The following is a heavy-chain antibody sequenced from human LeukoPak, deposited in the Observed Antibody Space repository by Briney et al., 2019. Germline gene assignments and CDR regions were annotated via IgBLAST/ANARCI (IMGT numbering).Heavy chain of an antibody. CDR1: GFTFSSYA. Sequence: DPGESLRLSCAASGFTFSSYAMSWVRQAPGKGLEWVSGINTSGGSAAYADSVKGRFTISRVNPRNTLYMQMNSLRAEDTALYYCAIMHPYYDGNGYWVQWGQGTLVTVSS. V-gene: IGHV3-23*01. CDR3: AIMHPYYDGNGYWVQ. J-gene: IGHJ4*02. D-gene: IGHD3-22*01. CDR2: INTSGGSA.